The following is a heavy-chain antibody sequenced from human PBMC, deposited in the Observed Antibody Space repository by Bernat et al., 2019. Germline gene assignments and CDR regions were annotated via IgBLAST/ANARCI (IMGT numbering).Heavy chain of an antibody. D-gene: IGHD2-21*01. J-gene: IGHJ4*02. V-gene: IGHV3-7*03. Sequence: EVQLVESGGGLVQYGGSLRLSCVASGLTFSRDWMSWVRQAPGKGLEWVANIKEDGSEKYYVDSVKGRFTISRDNAKNSLYLQLNSLRVEDTAVYYCARSRGRMWSTFDHWGRGTLVTVSS. CDR1: GLTFSRDW. CDR2: IKEDGSEK. CDR3: ARSRGRMWSTFDH.